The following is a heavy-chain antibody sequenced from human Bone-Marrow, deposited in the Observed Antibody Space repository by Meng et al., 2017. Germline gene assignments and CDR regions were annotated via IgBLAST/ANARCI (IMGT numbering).Heavy chain of an antibody. CDR3: ARAGYSYGYAYYYYGMDV. CDR1: GFTFSRYW. CDR2: IKEDGSAK. Sequence: GGSLRLSCAASGFTFSRYWMSWLRQAPGKGLEWVATIKEDGSAKNYVDSVKGRFTISRDNAKNSLYLQMNSLRAEDTAVYYCARAGYSYGYAYYYYGMDVWGQGTTVTVSS. V-gene: IGHV3-7*01. D-gene: IGHD5-18*01. J-gene: IGHJ6*02.